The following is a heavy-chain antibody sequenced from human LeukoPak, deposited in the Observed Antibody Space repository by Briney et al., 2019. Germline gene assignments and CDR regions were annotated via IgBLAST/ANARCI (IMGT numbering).Heavy chain of an antibody. Sequence: PSETLSLTCAVYGGSFSGYYWSWLRQPPGKGLEWIGEINHSGSTNYNPSLKSRVTISVDTSKNQFSLKLSSVTAADTAVYCCASDYYDSSLYSEGAFDIWGQGTMVTVSS. CDR1: GGSFSGYY. CDR2: INHSGST. V-gene: IGHV4-34*01. CDR3: ASDYYDSSLYSEGAFDI. J-gene: IGHJ3*02. D-gene: IGHD3-22*01.